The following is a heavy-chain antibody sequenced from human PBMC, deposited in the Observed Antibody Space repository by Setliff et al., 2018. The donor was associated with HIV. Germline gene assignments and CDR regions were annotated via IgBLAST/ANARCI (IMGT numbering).Heavy chain of an antibody. V-gene: IGHV7-4-1*02. CDR3: AGGDHDVWGDYSNFFDS. CDR1: ADTFTNCL. J-gene: IGHJ5*01. D-gene: IGHD3-3*01. CDR2: INTDSGTP. Sequence: ASVKVSCKASADTFTNCLINWVRQAPGQGLEWMGWINTDSGTPTYAQAFTGRFVFSLDTSVSTAFLQITSLKAEDTAVYYCAGGDHDVWGDYSNFFDSWGQGTLVTVCS.